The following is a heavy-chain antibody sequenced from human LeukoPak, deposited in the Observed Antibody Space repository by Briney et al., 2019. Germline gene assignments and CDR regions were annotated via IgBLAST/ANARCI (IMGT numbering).Heavy chain of an antibody. CDR3: ARATTRDFWSGYYTDYYYYGMDV. D-gene: IGHD3-3*01. CDR2: ISYDGSNK. CDR1: GFTFSSYA. J-gene: IGHJ6*02. V-gene: IGHV3-30-3*01. Sequence: GRSLRLSCAASGFTFSSYAMHWVRQAPGKGLEWVAVISYDGSNKYYADSVKGRFTISRDNSKNTLYLQMNSLRAEDTAVYYYARATTRDFWSGYYTDYYYYGMDVWGQGTTVTVSS.